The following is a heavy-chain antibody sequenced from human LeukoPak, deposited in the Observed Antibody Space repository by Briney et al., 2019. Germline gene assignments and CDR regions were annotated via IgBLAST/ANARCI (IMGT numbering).Heavy chain of an antibody. CDR2: INPNSGGT. D-gene: IGHD6-19*01. V-gene: IGHV1-2*06. CDR1: GYTFTGYY. Sequence: GASVKVSCKASGYTFTGYYMHWVRQAPGQGLEWMGRINPNSGGTNYAQKFQGRVTMTRDTSNSTAYMELSRLRSDDTAVYYCAREDSSGWYSNWFDPWGQGTLVTVSS. J-gene: IGHJ5*02. CDR3: AREDSSGWYSNWFDP.